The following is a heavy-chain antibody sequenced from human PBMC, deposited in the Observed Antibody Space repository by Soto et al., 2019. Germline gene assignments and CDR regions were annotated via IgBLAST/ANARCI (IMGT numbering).Heavy chain of an antibody. V-gene: IGHV3-23*01. CDR1: GFTFSSYA. CDR2: ISGSGGST. J-gene: IGHJ5*02. CDR3: ARDIHIVVVTALDP. D-gene: IGHD2-21*02. Sequence: EVQLLESGGGLVQPGGSLRLSCAASGFTFSSYAMSWVRQAPGKGLEWVSAISGSGGSTYYADSVKGRFTISRDNSKNTLYLQMNSLRAEDTAVYYCARDIHIVVVTALDPWGQGTLVTVSS.